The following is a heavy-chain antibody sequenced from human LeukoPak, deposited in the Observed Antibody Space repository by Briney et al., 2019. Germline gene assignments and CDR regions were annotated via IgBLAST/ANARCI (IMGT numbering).Heavy chain of an antibody. V-gene: IGHV1-46*01. D-gene: IGHD6-6*01. CDR1: GYTFTSYY. CDR3: ARGMYSSSSYWFDP. Sequence: ASVKVSCKASGYTFTSYYMHWVRQAPGQGLEWMGISNPSGGSTRYAQNYQGRVTLTRDTSASTVYMEVSSLRSEDTAVYYCARGMYSSSSYWFDPWGQGTLVTVSS. CDR2: SNPSGGST. J-gene: IGHJ5*02.